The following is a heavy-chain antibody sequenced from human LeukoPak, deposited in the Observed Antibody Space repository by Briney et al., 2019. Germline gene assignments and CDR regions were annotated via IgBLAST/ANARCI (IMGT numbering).Heavy chain of an antibody. J-gene: IGHJ5*02. V-gene: IGHV4-30-2*01. D-gene: IGHD6-13*01. CDR3: ARVPLIAAAGSWFDP. Sequence: SQTLSLTCAVSGGSISSGGYSWSWIRQPPGKGLEWIGYIYHSGSTYYNPSLKSRVTISVDRSKNQFSLKLSSVTAADTAVYYCARVPLIAAAGSWFDPWGQGTPVTVSS. CDR1: GGSISSGGYS. CDR2: IYHSGST.